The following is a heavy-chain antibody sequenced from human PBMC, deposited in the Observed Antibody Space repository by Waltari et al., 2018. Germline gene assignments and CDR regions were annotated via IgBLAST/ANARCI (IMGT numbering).Heavy chain of an antibody. CDR2: LRNTGGT. J-gene: IGHJ4*02. Sequence: QVQLQESGPGLVTPSETLSLTCTVSGAFLSDDHWPWIRQAPGKGLEWIAYLRNTGGTKCTPSLQSRVTVSAVTSKKQFFLRLTSVTAADTAVYYCARLPTKYYDSIGWGFFDQWGQGILVTVSS. D-gene: IGHD3-22*01. CDR1: GAFLSDDH. V-gene: IGHV4-59*08. CDR3: ARLPTKYYDSIGWGFFDQ.